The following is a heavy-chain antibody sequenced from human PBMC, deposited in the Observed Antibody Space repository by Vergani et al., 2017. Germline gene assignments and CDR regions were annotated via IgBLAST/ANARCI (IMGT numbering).Heavy chain of an antibody. D-gene: IGHD6-19*01. CDR3: ASDTHSGQRADR. CDR1: GGSFSGYY. J-gene: IGHJ5*02. V-gene: IGHV4-34*01. CDR2: INHSGST. Sequence: QVQLQQWGAGLLKPSETLCLTCAVYGGSFSGYYWSWIRQPPGKGLEWIGEINHSGSTNYNPSLKTRVTISVDTSKNQFSLTLTSVTAADTAVYYCASDTHSGQRADRWGQGILVTVTS.